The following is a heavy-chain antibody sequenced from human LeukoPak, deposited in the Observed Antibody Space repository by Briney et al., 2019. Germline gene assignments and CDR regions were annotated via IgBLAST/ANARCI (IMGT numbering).Heavy chain of an antibody. V-gene: IGHV1-58*02. CDR2: IAVGSGNT. D-gene: IGHD3-22*01. CDR1: GFTFTISS. Sequence: SVKVSCKASGFTFTISSMQWVRQARGQRLEWIGWIAVGSGNTNYAQKFQGRVTITRDMSTSTAYMELSSLRSEDTALYYCAVVFGSGYYYYFDYWGQGTLVTVSS. CDR3: AVVFGSGYYYYFDY. J-gene: IGHJ4*02.